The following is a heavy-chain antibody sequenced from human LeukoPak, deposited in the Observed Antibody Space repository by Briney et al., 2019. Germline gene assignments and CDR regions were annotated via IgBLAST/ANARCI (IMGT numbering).Heavy chain of an antibody. CDR1: GGTFSSYA. V-gene: IGHV1-69*04. D-gene: IGHD3-3*01. CDR3: ARDQRAYYDFWSGYQPFDY. J-gene: IGHJ4*02. Sequence: SVKVSCKASGGTFSSYAISWVRQAPGQGLEWMGRIIPILGITNYAQKFQGRVTITADKSTSTAYMELSSLRSEDTAVYYCARDQRAYYDFWSGYQPFDYWGQGTLVTVSS. CDR2: IIPILGIT.